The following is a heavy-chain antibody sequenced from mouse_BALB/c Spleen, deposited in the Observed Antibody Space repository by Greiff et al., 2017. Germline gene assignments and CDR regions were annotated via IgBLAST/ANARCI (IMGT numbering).Heavy chain of an antibody. J-gene: IGHJ3*01. V-gene: IGHV5-6-4*01. D-gene: IGHD3-3*01. CDR1: GFTFSSYT. CDR2: ISSGGSYT. CDR3: TREAVDYWFAY. Sequence: EVQGVESGGGLVQPGGSLKLSCAASGFTFSSYTMSWVRQTPEKRLEWVATISSGGSYTYYPDSVKGRFTISRDNAKNTLYLQMSSLKSEDTAMYYCTREAVDYWFAYWGQGTLVTVSA.